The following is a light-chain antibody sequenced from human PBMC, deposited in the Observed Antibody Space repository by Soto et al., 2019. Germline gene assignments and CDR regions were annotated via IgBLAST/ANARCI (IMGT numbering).Light chain of an antibody. J-gene: IGKJ1*01. CDR3: LQDINYPWT. CDR1: QGIGNA. V-gene: IGKV1-6*01. Sequence: SQMSESPSSVAASVEDRVTISFRASQGIGNALGWYQQKPGKPPKVLIYGASNLQSGVPPRFSGSGSGTDFNLAISSLQPEDSATYYCLQDINYPWTFGQGTKVDIK. CDR2: GAS.